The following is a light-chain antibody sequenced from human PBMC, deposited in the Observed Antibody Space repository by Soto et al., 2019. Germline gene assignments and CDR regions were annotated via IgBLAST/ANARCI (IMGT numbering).Light chain of an antibody. CDR1: QSISSY. J-gene: IGKJ5*01. CDR3: QQSYSTLSIT. V-gene: IGKV1-39*01. CDR2: AAS. Sequence: DIKMTQSPYSLYASVGDRVTITCRVSQSISSYLNWYQQKPGKAPKLLIYAASSLQSGVPSRFSGSGSGTDFTLTISSLQPEDFATYYCQQSYSTLSITLGQGPRLEIK.